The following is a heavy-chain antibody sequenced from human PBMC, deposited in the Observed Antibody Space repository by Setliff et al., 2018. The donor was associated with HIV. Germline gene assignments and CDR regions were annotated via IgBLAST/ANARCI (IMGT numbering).Heavy chain of an antibody. CDR2: MNPNSGNT. CDR1: GYTFISYD. V-gene: IGHV1-8*02. J-gene: IGHJ6*03. CDR3: ARGAWYTSGWYSSRYMDV. Sequence: ASVKVSCKASGYTFISYDINWVRQATGQGLEWMGWMNPNSGNTGYAQKFQGRVTMTRNTSISTAYMELSSLRSEDTAVYYCARGAWYTSGWYSSRYMDVWGKGTTVTVSS. D-gene: IGHD6-19*01.